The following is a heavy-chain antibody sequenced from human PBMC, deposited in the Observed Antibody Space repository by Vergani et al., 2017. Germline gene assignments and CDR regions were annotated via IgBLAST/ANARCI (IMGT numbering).Heavy chain of an antibody. CDR2: ISAYNGNT. CDR3: ARDLWGFGELGPWYGMDV. D-gene: IGHD3-10*01. V-gene: IGHV1-18*01. CDR1: GYTFTSYG. Sequence: QVQLVQSGAEVKKPGASVKVSCKASGYTFTSYGISWVRQAPGQGLEWMGWISAYNGNTNYAQKLQGRVTMTKDTSTSTAYMGLRSLRSDDTAVYYCARDLWGFGELGPWYGMDVWGQGTTVTVSS. J-gene: IGHJ6*02.